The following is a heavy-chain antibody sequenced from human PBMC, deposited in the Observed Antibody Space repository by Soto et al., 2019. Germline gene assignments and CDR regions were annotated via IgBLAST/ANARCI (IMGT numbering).Heavy chain of an antibody. CDR2: IDPSDSYT. CDR3: ASNSSDTPRADYYGMDV. CDR1: GYSFTSYW. D-gene: IGHD6-19*01. Sequence: PGESLKISCKGSGYSFTSYWISWVCQMPGKGLEWMGRIDPSDSYTNYSPSFQGHVTISADKSISTAYLQWSSLKASDTAMYYCASNSSDTPRADYYGMDVWGQGTTVTVS. V-gene: IGHV5-10-1*01. J-gene: IGHJ6*02.